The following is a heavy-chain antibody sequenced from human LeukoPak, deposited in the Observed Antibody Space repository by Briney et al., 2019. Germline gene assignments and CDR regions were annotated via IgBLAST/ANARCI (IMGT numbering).Heavy chain of an antibody. J-gene: IGHJ6*03. CDR3: AKDHDDFWSGPTYYYYMDV. V-gene: IGHV3-30*04. CDR1: GFTFSSYA. Sequence: GGSLRLSCAASGFTFSSYAMHWVRQAPGKGLEWVAVISYDGSNKYYADSVKGRFTISRDNSKNTLYLQMNSLRAEDTAVYYCAKDHDDFWSGPTYYYYMDVWGKGTTVTVSS. CDR2: ISYDGSNK. D-gene: IGHD3-3*01.